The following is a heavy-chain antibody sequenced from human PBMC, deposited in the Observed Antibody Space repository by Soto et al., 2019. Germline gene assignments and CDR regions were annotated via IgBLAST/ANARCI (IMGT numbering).Heavy chain of an antibody. CDR2: ISWNSGNM. Sequence: EVQLVESGGGLVQPGRSLRLYCGASGFTFDDYAMHWVRQAPGKGLEWVSSISWNSGNMGYADSVKGRFIISRDNAKNSLYLQMNSLRPEDTALYYCAKGSSTTNFSYFDYWGQGTLVTVSS. D-gene: IGHD2-2*01. J-gene: IGHJ4*02. CDR1: GFTFDDYA. V-gene: IGHV3-9*01. CDR3: AKGSSTTNFSYFDY.